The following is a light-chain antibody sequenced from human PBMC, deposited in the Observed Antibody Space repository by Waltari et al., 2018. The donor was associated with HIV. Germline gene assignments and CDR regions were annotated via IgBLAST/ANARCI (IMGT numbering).Light chain of an antibody. CDR1: SSNIEKNA. CDR3: AAWDDSLKAFV. V-gene: IGLV1-36*01. J-gene: IGLJ1*01. CDR2: YDD. Sequence: QSVLTQPPSVSGAPAQRVTISCSGGSSNIEKNAVNWYQHLPGKAPKLLIYYDDLLSSGVSDRFSGSKSGTSASLAISGLQSEDEADYYCAAWDDSLKAFVFGTGTMVTVL.